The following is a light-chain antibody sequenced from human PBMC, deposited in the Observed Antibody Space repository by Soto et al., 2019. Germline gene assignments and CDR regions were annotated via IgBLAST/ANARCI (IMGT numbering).Light chain of an antibody. CDR1: QSVSSSY. V-gene: IGKV3-20*01. CDR3: QQYSGPAMYT. J-gene: IGKJ2*01. CDR2: GAS. Sequence: EIVLTQSPGTLSLSPGERATLSCRASQSVSSSYLAWYQQKPGQAPRLLIYGASSRATGIPDRFSGSGSGTDFTLTISRLEPEDFAVYYCQQYSGPAMYTFGQGTKLEIK.